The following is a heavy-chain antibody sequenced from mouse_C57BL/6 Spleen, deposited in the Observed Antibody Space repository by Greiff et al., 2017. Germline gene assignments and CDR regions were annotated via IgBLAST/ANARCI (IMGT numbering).Heavy chain of an antibody. D-gene: IGHD1-1*01. V-gene: IGHV5-17*01. CDR1: GFTFSDYG. Sequence: EVQLVASGGGLVKPGGSLKLSCAASGFTFSDYGMHWVRQAPEKGLEWVAYISSGSSTIYYADTVKGRFTISRDNAKNTLFLQMTSLRSEDTAMYYCARSSYSYAMDYWGQGTSVTVSS. CDR3: ARSSYSYAMDY. J-gene: IGHJ4*01. CDR2: ISSGSSTI.